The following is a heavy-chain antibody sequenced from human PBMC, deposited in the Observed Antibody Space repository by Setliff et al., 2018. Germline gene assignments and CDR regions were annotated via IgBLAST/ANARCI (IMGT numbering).Heavy chain of an antibody. J-gene: IGHJ4*02. V-gene: IGHV4-61*09. CDR3: ARDDPNHYDVSGYSVGYFDY. Sequence: SETLSLTCTVSDDSISSRHYYWSWIRQPAGKGLEWLGQIYTSWSTNYNPSLKGRATLSIDASKRQFSLKLTSVTAADTAVYYCARDDPNHYDVSGYSVGYFDYWGLGTPVTVSS. CDR2: IYTSWST. D-gene: IGHD3-22*01. CDR1: DDSISSRHYY.